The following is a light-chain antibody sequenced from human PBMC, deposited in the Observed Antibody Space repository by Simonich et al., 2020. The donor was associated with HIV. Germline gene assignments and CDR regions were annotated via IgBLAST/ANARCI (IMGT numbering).Light chain of an antibody. CDR3: QQYYSTPPT. V-gene: IGKV4-1*01. CDR1: QSVLYSSINKNY. CDR2: WAS. J-gene: IGKJ1*01. Sequence: DIVMTQSPDSLAVSLGERATINCKSSQSVLYSSINKNYLAWYQQKPGHPPKLLISWASTRESGVPDRFSGSGSGTDFTLTISSLQAEDVAIYYCQQYYSTPPTFGQGTKVEIK.